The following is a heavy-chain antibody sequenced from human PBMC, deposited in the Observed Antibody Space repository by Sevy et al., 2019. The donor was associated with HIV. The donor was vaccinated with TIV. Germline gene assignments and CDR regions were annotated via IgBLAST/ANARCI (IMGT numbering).Heavy chain of an antibody. D-gene: IGHD6-19*01. CDR1: GYSFTSYR. Sequence: GESLKISCKGSGYSFTSYRIGWVRQMPGKGLEWMGIIYPGDSDTRYSPSFQGQVTISADKSISTAYLQWSSLKASDTAMYYCARRPRGAVAGTGFDYWGQGTQVTVSS. CDR3: ARRPRGAVAGTGFDY. CDR2: IYPGDSDT. V-gene: IGHV5-51*01. J-gene: IGHJ4*02.